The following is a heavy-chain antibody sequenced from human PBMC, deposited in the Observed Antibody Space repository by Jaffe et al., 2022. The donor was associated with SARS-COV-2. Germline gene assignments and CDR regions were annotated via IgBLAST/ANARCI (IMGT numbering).Heavy chain of an antibody. V-gene: IGHV3-9*01. CDR1: GFTFDDYA. CDR2: ISWNSGSI. J-gene: IGHJ3*02. Sequence: EVQLVESGGGLVQPGRSLRLSCAASGFTFDDYAMHWVRQAPGKGLEWVSGISWNSGSIGYADSVKGRFTISRDNAKNSLYLQMNSLRAEDTALYYCAKDITLESGRGAFDIWGQGTMVTVSS. D-gene: IGHD2-15*01. CDR3: AKDITLESGRGAFDI.